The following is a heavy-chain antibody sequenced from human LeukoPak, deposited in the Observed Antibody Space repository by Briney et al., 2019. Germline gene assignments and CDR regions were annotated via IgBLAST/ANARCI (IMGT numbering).Heavy chain of an antibody. D-gene: IGHD3-22*01. J-gene: IGHJ4*02. CDR1: GYTFTNYA. CDR3: AREGDRSGYFFRPDY. V-gene: IGHV1-18*01. CDR2: ISVYSDDT. Sequence: ASVKVSCKSSGYTFTNYAISWVRQAPGQGREWMGWISVYSDDTKSAQNFQGRITMTTDTSKSTAYMELRSLRSDDTAVYYCAREGDRSGYFFRPDYWGQGTLVTVSS.